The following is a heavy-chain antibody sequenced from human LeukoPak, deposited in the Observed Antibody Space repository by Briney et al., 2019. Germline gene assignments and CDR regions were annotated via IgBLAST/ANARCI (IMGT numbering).Heavy chain of an antibody. CDR3: ARERRGYCSTTSCFFDY. V-gene: IGHV4-61*08. Sequence: SQTLSLTCTVSGGSISSGGYYWSWIRQPPGKGLEWIAYTHYSGTTNYNPSLKSRVTISVDTSKNQFSLKLSSVTAADTAVYYCARERRGYCSTTSCFFDYWGQGTLVTVSA. CDR1: GGSISSGGYY. CDR2: THYSGTT. D-gene: IGHD2-2*01. J-gene: IGHJ4*02.